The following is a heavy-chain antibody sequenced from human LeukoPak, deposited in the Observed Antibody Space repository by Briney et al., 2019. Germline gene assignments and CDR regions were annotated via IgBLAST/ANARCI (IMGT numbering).Heavy chain of an antibody. Sequence: PSGTLSPPCSVSGGSFSSSSYAWGWIRQRPGKRLVWIVSISYSGTTYYNPSLKSRVTMSVDTSKNHFSLKLSSVSAADTAVYYCARRLSTSLPSFDPWGQGTLVTVSS. CDR1: GGSFSSSSYA. CDR3: ARRLSTSLPSFDP. CDR2: ISYSGTT. V-gene: IGHV4-39*02. D-gene: IGHD6-6*01. J-gene: IGHJ5*02.